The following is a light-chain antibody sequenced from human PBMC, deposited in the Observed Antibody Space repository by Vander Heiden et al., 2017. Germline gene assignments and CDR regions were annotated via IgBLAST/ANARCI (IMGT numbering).Light chain of an antibody. CDR1: SNNVGNQG. CDR2: RNN. V-gene: IGLV10-54*01. J-gene: IGLJ3*02. Sequence: QAGLTQPPTVSKASRQTATPTCTGNSNNVGNQGAAWLQQHQGHPPKLLSYRNNNRPSGISGRLSASRSGNTASLTITGLQPEDEADYYCSAWDSSLSAWVFGGGTKLTVL. CDR3: SAWDSSLSAWV.